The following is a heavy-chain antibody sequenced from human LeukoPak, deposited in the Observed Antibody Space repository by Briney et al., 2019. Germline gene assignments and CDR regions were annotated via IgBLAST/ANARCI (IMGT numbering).Heavy chain of an antibody. J-gene: IGHJ1*01. Sequence: GGSLRLSCAASGFTFSSYEMNWVRQAPGKGLEWVSYISNSGSTIYYADSVKGRFTISRDNAKNSLYLQMNSLRAEDTAVYYCARAAVAGTGEYFQHWGQGTLVTVSS. CDR1: GFTFSSYE. D-gene: IGHD6-19*01. CDR2: ISNSGSTI. V-gene: IGHV3-48*03. CDR3: ARAAVAGTGEYFQH.